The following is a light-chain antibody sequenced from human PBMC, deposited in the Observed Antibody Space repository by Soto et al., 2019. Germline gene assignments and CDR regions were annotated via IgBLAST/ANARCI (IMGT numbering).Light chain of an antibody. Sequence: QSALTQPPSVSGAPGQSVTISCNGSSSNIGAGFDVHWYQQLPGTAPRVLIYGNSNRPSGVPDRFSGSKSVTSASLAITGLQAEDEADYYCQSYDSSLSGYVFGAGTKVTVL. J-gene: IGLJ1*01. CDR1: SSNIGAGFD. CDR3: QSYDSSLSGYV. V-gene: IGLV1-40*01. CDR2: GNS.